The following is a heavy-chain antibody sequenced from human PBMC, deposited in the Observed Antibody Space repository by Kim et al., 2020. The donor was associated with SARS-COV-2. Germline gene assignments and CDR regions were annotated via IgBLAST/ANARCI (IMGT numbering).Heavy chain of an antibody. J-gene: IGHJ6*02. CDR1: GGSISSYY. Sequence: SETLSLTCTVSGGSISSYYWSWIRQPPGKGLEWIGYIYYSGSTNYNPSLKSRVTTSVDTSKNQFSLKLSSVTAADTAVYYCARGGYYDSSGYYPYYYYGMDVWGQGTTVTVSS. D-gene: IGHD3-22*01. CDR2: IYYSGST. V-gene: IGHV4-59*01. CDR3: ARGGYYDSSGYYPYYYYGMDV.